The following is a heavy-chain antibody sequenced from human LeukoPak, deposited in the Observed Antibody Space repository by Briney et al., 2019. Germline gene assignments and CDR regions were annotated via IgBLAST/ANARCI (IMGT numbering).Heavy chain of an antibody. CDR1: GFTFDDYG. Sequence: GGSLRLSCAASGFTFDDYGMSWVRQAPGKGLEWVSGINWNGGSTGYADSVKGRFTISRDNAKKSLYLQMKSLRAEDTALYYCARDCTSTTCYARGDYWGQGTLVTVSS. D-gene: IGHD2-2*01. V-gene: IGHV3-20*04. J-gene: IGHJ4*02. CDR3: ARDCTSTTCYARGDY. CDR2: INWNGGST.